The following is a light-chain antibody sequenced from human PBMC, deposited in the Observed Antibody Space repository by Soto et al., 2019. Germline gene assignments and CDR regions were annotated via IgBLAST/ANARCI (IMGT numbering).Light chain of an antibody. V-gene: IGLV1-40*01. CDR2: GNG. J-gene: IGLJ3*02. CDR1: TNNIGAGYD. Sequence: QSALTQPPSVSGAPGQRVTIDCTGTTNNIGAGYDVQWYRQVPGTAPKLLIYGNGNRPSGVPDRFSASKFGTSASLTIAGIQAYDEADYYCQSYDNRLTVSVFGGGTQLTVL. CDR3: QSYDNRLTVSV.